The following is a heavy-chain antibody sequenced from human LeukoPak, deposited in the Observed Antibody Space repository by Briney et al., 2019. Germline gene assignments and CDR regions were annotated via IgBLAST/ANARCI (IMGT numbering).Heavy chain of an antibody. CDR2: INHSGST. CDR1: GGSFSGYY. V-gene: IGHV4-34*01. CDR3: ARALIVPYAVAGNRDY. Sequence: SETLSLTCAVYGGSFSGYYWSWIRQPPGKGLEWIGEINHSGSTNYNPSLKSRVTISVDTSKNQFSLKLSSVTAADTAVYYCARALIVPYAVAGNRDYWGQGTLVTVSS. J-gene: IGHJ4*02. D-gene: IGHD6-19*01.